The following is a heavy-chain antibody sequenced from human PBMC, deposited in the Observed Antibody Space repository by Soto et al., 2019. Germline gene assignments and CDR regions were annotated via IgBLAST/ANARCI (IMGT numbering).Heavy chain of an antibody. D-gene: IGHD5-12*01. CDR3: ARGGRIRVATKYFDY. CDR1: GGSFSGYY. Sequence: QVQLQQWGAGLLKPSETLSLTCAVYGGSFSGYYWSWIRQPPGKGLEWIGEINHSGSTNYNPSLKGRVTISVDTSKNQFYLKLSSVTAADTAVYYCARGGRIRVATKYFDYWGQGTLVTVSS. CDR2: INHSGST. V-gene: IGHV4-34*01. J-gene: IGHJ4*02.